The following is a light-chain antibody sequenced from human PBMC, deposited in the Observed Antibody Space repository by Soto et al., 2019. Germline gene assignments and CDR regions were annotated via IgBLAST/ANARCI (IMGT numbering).Light chain of an antibody. CDR2: GAS. Sequence: EVVMTQSPATLSVSPGDRATLSCRASQSVSNNLAWYQQKPGQAPRLLIYGASTGATGLPARFSASGSGTEFTLTISSLQSEDXXVYXXXXXXXWPPYTFGQGTKLEIK. CDR1: QSVSNN. CDR3: XXXXXWPPYT. V-gene: IGKV3-15*01. J-gene: IGKJ2*01.